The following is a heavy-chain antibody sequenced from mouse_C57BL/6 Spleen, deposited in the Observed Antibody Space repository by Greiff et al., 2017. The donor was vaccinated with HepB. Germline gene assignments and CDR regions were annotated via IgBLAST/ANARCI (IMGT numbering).Heavy chain of an antibody. CDR2: IDPSDSET. CDR3: ASWGTGIYAMDY. V-gene: IGHV1-52*01. Sequence: VQLQQPGAELVRPGSSVKLSCKASGYTFTSYWMHWVKQRPIQGLEWIGNIDPSDSETHYNQKFKDKATLTVDKSSSTAYMQLSSLTSEDSAVYYCASWGTGIYAMDYWGQGTSVTVSS. J-gene: IGHJ4*01. D-gene: IGHD4-1*01. CDR1: GYTFTSYW.